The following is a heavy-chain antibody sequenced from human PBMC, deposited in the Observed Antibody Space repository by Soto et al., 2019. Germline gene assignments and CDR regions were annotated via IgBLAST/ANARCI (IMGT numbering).Heavy chain of an antibody. CDR3: ARDVVVVPAAISVFYYYYYGMDV. CDR2: ISYDGSNK. Sequence: LRLSCAASGFTFSSYAMHWVRQAPGKGLEWVAVISYDGSNKYYADSVKGRFTISRDNSKNTLYLQMNSLRAEDTAVYYCARDVVVVPAAISVFYYYYYGMDVWGQGTTVTVSS. V-gene: IGHV3-30-3*01. D-gene: IGHD2-2*02. CDR1: GFTFSSYA. J-gene: IGHJ6*02.